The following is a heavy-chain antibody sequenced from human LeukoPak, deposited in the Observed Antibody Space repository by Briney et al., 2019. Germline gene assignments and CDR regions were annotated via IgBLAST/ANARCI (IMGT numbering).Heavy chain of an antibody. V-gene: IGHV4-30-4*01. CDR1: GGSISSGDYY. CDR2: IYYSGSP. J-gene: IGHJ4*02. Sequence: SQTLSLTCTVSGGSISSGDYYWSWIRQPPGKGLEWIGYIYYSGSPYSNPSLTSRLTISVDTSKNQFSLKLSSVPAADTAVYYSARFFGECSGGSCYYFDYWGQGTLVTVSS. CDR3: ARFFGECSGGSCYYFDY. D-gene: IGHD2-15*01.